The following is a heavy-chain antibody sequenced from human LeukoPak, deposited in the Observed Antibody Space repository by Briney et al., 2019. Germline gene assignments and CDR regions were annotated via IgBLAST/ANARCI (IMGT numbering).Heavy chain of an antibody. D-gene: IGHD3-10*01. J-gene: IGHJ5*02. CDR3: ATETTMVRGDTNWFDP. CDR2: FDPEDGET. V-gene: IGHV1-24*01. CDR1: GYTLTELS. Sequence: ASVKVSCKASGYTLTELSMHWVRQAPGKGLEWMGGFDPEDGETIYAQKFQGRVTMTEDTSTDTAYMELSSLRSEDTAVYYCATETTMVRGDTNWFDPWGQGTLVTVSS.